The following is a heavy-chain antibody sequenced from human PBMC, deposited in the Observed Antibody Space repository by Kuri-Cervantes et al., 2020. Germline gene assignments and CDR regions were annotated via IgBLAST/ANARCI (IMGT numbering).Heavy chain of an antibody. V-gene: IGHV1-8*01. CDR1: GYTLTELS. Sequence: ASVKVSCKVSGYTLTELSMHWVRQAPGKGLEWMGWMNPNSGNTGYAQKFQGRVTMTRNTSISTAYMELSSLRSEDTAVYYCATTSGRRSYNWFDPWGQGTLVTVSS. D-gene: IGHD3-10*01. CDR3: ATTSGRRSYNWFDP. J-gene: IGHJ5*02. CDR2: MNPNSGNT.